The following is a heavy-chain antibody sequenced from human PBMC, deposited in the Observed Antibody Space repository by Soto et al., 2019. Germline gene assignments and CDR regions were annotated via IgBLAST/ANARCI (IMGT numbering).Heavy chain of an antibody. V-gene: IGHV4-31*01. CDR2: IYYRGST. CDR3: ASSRGSGTSPQDFQP. J-gene: IGHJ1*01. CDR1: GGSISSGDYY. D-gene: IGHD3-16*01. Sequence: QVQLQESGPGLVKPSQTLSLTCTASGGSISSGDYYWSWMRQHPGKGLEWIGYIYYRGSTYYNPLLKRPVTISVDTSNNQFALKLISVTAADTAVYYCASSRGSGTSPQDFQPWGQGTLVTVA.